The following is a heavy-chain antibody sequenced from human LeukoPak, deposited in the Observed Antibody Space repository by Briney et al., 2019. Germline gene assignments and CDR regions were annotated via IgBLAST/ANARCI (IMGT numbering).Heavy chain of an antibody. CDR1: GFTFSNSA. J-gene: IGHJ4*02. V-gene: IGHV3-21*04. CDR3: ARPGIWDYFDY. CDR2: INDVGSHI. Sequence: PGGSLRLSCAASGFTFSNSAMNWVRQAPGKGLEWVSSINDVGSHIYYADSVRGRFTISRDNAKNSLYLQMNSLRAEDTAVYYCARPGIWDYFDYWGQGTLVTVSS. D-gene: IGHD3-16*01.